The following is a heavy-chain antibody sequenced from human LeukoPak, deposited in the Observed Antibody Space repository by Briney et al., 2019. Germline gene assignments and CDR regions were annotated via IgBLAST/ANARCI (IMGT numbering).Heavy chain of an antibody. J-gene: IGHJ4*02. CDR3: ARMVGNSPDY. D-gene: IGHD2/OR15-2a*01. CDR1: GDSVSSNSAA. CDR2: TYYRSKWST. V-gene: IGHV6-1*01. Sequence: SQTLSLTCAISGDSVSSNSAAWNWIRQSPSRDLEWLGRTYYRSKWSTDYAVFVKSRITINPDTSKNQFSLHLKSVTPEDTAVYYCARMVGNSPDYWGQGTLVTVSS.